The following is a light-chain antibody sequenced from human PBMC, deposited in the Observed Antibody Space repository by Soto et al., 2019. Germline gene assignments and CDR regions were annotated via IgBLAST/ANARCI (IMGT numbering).Light chain of an antibody. CDR3: SSYTSSSTPVV. Sequence: QSALTPPASVSGSPGQSITISCTGTSSDVGGYNYVSWYQQHHGKPPKLMIYDVSHRPTGVSNRFSGSKAGNTASLTISGLEAEEEAEYYCSSYTSSSTPVVFGGGTKLTGL. CDR2: DVS. V-gene: IGLV2-14*01. CDR1: SSDVGGYNY. J-gene: IGLJ2*01.